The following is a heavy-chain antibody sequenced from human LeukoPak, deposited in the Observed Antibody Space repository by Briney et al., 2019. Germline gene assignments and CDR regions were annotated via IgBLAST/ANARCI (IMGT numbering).Heavy chain of an antibody. J-gene: IGHJ4*02. D-gene: IGHD3-3*01. CDR2: ISAYNGNT. Sequence: ASVKVSCMASGYTFTSYGISWVRQAPGQGLEWMGWISAYNGNTNYAQKLQGRVTMTTDTSTSTAYMELRSLRSDDTAVYYCARVSRVGPAMEWGGDYFDYWGQGTLVTVSS. CDR1: GYTFTSYG. CDR3: ARVSRVGPAMEWGGDYFDY. V-gene: IGHV1-18*01.